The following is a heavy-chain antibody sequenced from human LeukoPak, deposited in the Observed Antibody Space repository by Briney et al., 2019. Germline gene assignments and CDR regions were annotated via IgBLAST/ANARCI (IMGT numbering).Heavy chain of an antibody. V-gene: IGHV3-30*19. D-gene: IGHD3-10*01. CDR2: IWYDGSNK. Sequence: PGGSLRLSCAASGFTFSSYGVHWVRQAPGKGLEWVAVIWYDGSNKYYADSVKGRFTISRDNSKNTLYLQMNSLRAEDTAVYYCARDDSGNYYDPYYYYGMDVWGQGTTVTVSS. CDR1: GFTFSSYG. CDR3: ARDDSGNYYDPYYYYGMDV. J-gene: IGHJ6*02.